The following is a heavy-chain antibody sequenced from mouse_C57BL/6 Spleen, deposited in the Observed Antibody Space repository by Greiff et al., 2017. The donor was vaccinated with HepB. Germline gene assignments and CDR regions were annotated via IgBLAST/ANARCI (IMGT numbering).Heavy chain of an antibody. J-gene: IGHJ4*01. D-gene: IGHD2-5*01. CDR1: GYAFSSYW. CDR2: IYPGDGDT. Sequence: VQLQQSGAELVKPGASVKISCKASGYAFSSYWMNWVKQRPGKGLEWIGQIYPGDGDTNYNGKFKGKATLTADKSSSTAYMQRSSLTSEDSAVYFCARSYYSNFYAMDYWGQGTSVTVSS. CDR3: ARSYYSNFYAMDY. V-gene: IGHV1-80*01.